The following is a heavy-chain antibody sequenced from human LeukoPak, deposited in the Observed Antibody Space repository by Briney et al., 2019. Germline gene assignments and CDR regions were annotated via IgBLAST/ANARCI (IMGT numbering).Heavy chain of an antibody. CDR2: ISSSSNYI. V-gene: IGHV3-21*01. Sequence: GGSLRLSCAASGFTFSSYSMNWVRQAPGKGLEWVSSISSSSNYIYYADSVKGRFTISRDNAKNSLYLQMNSLRAEDTAVYYCAKESYYYDSSDGTGAYFQHWGQGTLVTVSS. J-gene: IGHJ1*01. CDR3: AKESYYYDSSDGTGAYFQH. D-gene: IGHD3-22*01. CDR1: GFTFSSYS.